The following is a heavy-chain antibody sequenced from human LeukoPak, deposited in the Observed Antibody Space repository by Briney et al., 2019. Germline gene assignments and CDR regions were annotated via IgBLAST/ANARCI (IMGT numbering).Heavy chain of an antibody. V-gene: IGHV4-4*02. CDR2: IYHSGST. CDR3: ARGSRGLLWKFFDY. D-gene: IGHD1-1*01. CDR1: GGSIGSSNW. J-gene: IGHJ4*02. Sequence: PSGTLSLTCAVSGGSIGSSNWWSWVRQPPGKGLEWIGEIYHSGSTNYNPSLKSRVTISVDKSKNQFSLKLSSVTAADTAVYYCARGSRGLLWKFFDYWGQGTLVTVSS.